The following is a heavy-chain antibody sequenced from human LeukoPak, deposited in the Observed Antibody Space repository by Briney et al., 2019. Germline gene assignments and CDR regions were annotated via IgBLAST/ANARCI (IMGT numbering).Heavy chain of an antibody. CDR1: GFSFSSYG. J-gene: IGHJ4*02. V-gene: IGHV3-30*02. D-gene: IGHD3-22*01. CDR2: IRYDDSDK. CDR3: AKDIRDYYDSSGCSFDY. Sequence: GGSLRLSCAASGFSFSSYGMHWVRQAPGKGLEWVAFIRYDDSDKYYADSVKGRFTISRDKSKNSLYLQMNSLRAEDTALYYCAKDIRDYYDSSGCSFDYWGQGTLVTVSS.